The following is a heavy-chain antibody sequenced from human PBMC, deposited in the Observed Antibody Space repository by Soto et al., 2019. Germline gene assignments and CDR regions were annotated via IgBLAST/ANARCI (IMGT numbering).Heavy chain of an antibody. CDR2: ISWNSGSI. Sequence: EVQLVESGGGLVQPGRSLRLSCAASGFTFDDYAMHWVRQAPGKGLEWVSGISWNSGSIGYADSVKGRFTISRDNAKNFLYLQMNSLRAEDTALYYCAKVDVAAIVANWFDLWGQGPLVTVSS. CDR1: GFTFDDYA. V-gene: IGHV3-9*01. D-gene: IGHD2-15*01. CDR3: AKVDVAAIVANWFDL. J-gene: IGHJ5*02.